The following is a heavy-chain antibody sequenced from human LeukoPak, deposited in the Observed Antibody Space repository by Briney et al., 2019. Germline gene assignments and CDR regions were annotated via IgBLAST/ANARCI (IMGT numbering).Heavy chain of an antibody. CDR3: ARLSAYYYGSFFYDYMDF. CDR1: GFSFSSYW. V-gene: IGHV3-7*01. D-gene: IGHD3-10*01. Sequence: GGSLRFSCEGSGFSFSSYWMTWVRQSPGKGPEWVANIKQDESERYTVDSVKGRFTISRDNAKHSVYLHMNSLRAEDTALYYCARLSAYYYGSFFYDYMDFWGKGTTVTVSS. J-gene: IGHJ6*03. CDR2: IKQDESER.